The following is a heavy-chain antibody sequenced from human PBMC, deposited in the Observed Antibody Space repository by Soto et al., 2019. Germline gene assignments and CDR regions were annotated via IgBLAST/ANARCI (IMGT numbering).Heavy chain of an antibody. CDR1: GFTFTGYA. CDR2: ISGSGGSE. V-gene: IGHV3-23*01. Sequence: PGGSLRLSCAVSGFTFTGYAMTWVRQAPGKGLEWVSAISGSGGSEFYADSVKGRFTISRDNSKNTLYLQMKSLRAEDTALYYCAKGDTTMITDYYAMDVWGQGTTVTVSS. CDR3: AKGDTTMITDYYAMDV. D-gene: IGHD5-18*01. J-gene: IGHJ6*02.